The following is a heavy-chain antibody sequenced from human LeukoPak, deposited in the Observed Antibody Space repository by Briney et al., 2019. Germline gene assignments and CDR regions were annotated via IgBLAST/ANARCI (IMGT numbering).Heavy chain of an antibody. CDR1: GYTFTTYG. CDR3: ARELYGRFEH. J-gene: IGHJ4*02. Sequence: ASVKVSCKASGYTFTTYGISWVRQAPGQGLECMGWINPYKGNTNYAQKLQGRVTMTTDTSTSTAYMELRSLRSDDTAVYYCARELYGRFEHWGQGTLVTVSS. CDR2: INPYKGNT. V-gene: IGHV1-18*01. D-gene: IGHD2-2*02.